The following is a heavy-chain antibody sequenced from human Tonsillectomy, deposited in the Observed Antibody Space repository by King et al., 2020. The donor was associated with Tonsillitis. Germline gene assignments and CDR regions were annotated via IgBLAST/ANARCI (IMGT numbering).Heavy chain of an antibody. CDR2: ISYDGSNK. CDR3: ARSYYDSSGYLSY. CDR1: GFTFRTYA. V-gene: IGHV3-30*04. J-gene: IGHJ4*02. Sequence: VQLVESGGGVVQPGRSLRLSCAASGFTFRTYAMHWVRQAPGKGLEWVAVISYDGSNKFYADSVKGRFIISRDNSKNTLYLQMNSLRAEDTAVYYCARSYYDSSGYLSYGGQGTLVAVS. D-gene: IGHD3-22*01.